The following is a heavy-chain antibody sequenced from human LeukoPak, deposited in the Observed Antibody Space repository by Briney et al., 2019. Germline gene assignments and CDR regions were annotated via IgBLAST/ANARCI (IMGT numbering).Heavy chain of an antibody. CDR2: ISGSGGRT. CDR3: ARDPDYYDSSGYYPLGAFDI. J-gene: IGHJ3*02. D-gene: IGHD3-22*01. Sequence: GGSLRLSCAASGFTFSSFGMSWVRQAPGKGLEWVSSISGSGGRTYYTDSVKGRFTISRDNSKNTLYLQMNSLRAEDTAVYYCARDPDYYDSSGYYPLGAFDIWGQGTMVTVSS. V-gene: IGHV3-23*01. CDR1: GFTFSSFG.